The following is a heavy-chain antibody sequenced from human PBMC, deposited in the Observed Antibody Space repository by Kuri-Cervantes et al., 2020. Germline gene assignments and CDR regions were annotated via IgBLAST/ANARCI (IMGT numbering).Heavy chain of an antibody. D-gene: IGHD2-21*02. CDR2: ISGSGGST. V-gene: IGHV3-23*01. CDR1: GFTFSSYA. J-gene: IGHJ4*02. CDR3: AKDYRSPSSDCLFDY. Sequence: GGFLRLACAASGFTFSSYAMSWVRQAPGKVLEWVSAISGSGGSTYYADSVKGRFSISRDNSKNTLYLQMNSLRADDTAVYYCAKDYRSPSSDCLFDYWGQGILVTVSS.